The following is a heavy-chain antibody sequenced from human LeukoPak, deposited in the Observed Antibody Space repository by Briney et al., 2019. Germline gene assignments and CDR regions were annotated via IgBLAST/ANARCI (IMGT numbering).Heavy chain of an antibody. CDR1: GYSFTSYW. CDR2: IFPGDSDT. D-gene: IGHD2-15*01. CDR3: ARHVAEYCSGGSCYSEASFDY. V-gene: IGHV5-51*01. J-gene: IGHJ4*02. Sequence: GESLKISCKGSGYSFTSYWIGWVRQMPGKGLEWIGIIFPGDSDTRYRPSLQAQVPISADKPISTASRQWSSLKASDTAMYYCARHVAEYCSGGSCYSEASFDYWGQGTLVTVSS.